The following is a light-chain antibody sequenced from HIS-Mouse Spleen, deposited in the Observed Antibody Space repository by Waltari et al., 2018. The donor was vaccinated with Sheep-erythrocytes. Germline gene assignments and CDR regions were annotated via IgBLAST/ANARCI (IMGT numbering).Light chain of an antibody. Sequence: QSALTQPASVSGSPGQSITISCPCTSSDVGGVNCVSWYQQHQGKAPKLMIYEVSNRPSGVSNRFSGSKSGNTASLTISGLQAEDEADYYCSSYTSSSTGVFGGGTKLTVL. V-gene: IGLV2-14*01. CDR2: EVS. CDR1: SSDVGGVNC. J-gene: IGLJ2*01. CDR3: SSYTSSSTGV.